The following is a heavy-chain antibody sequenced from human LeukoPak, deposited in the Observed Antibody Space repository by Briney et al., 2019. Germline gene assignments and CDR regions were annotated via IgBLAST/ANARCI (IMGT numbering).Heavy chain of an antibody. CDR1: GGSISSSSYY. D-gene: IGHD3-22*01. V-gene: IGHV4-39*01. Sequence: PSETLSLTCTVSGGSISSSSYYWGWIRQPPGKGLEWIGSIYYSGSTYYNPSLKSRVTISVDTSKNQFSLKLSSVTAADTAVYYCARQPGYYDSSGYYPLPYYYDMDVWGQGTTVTVSS. CDR3: ARQPGYYDSSGYYPLPYYYDMDV. J-gene: IGHJ6*02. CDR2: IYYSGST.